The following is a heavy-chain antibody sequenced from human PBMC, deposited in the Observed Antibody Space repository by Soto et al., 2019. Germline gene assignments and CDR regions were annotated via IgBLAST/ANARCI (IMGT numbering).Heavy chain of an antibody. CDR1: GFTFSSYE. V-gene: IGHV3-48*03. J-gene: IGHJ6*02. CDR3: ARGLRSSGYAMDV. D-gene: IGHD6-13*01. CDR2: IVSRGSTI. Sequence: PGGSLRLSCAASGFTFSSYEMNWVRQAPGKGPEWVAYIVSRGSTIYFADSVKGRFTISRDNAKNSLNLQMNSVRAEDTAVYYCARGLRSSGYAMDVWGQGTTVTVSS.